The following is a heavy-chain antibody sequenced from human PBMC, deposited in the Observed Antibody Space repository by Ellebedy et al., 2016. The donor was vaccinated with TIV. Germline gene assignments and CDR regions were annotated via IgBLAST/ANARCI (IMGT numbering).Heavy chain of an antibody. D-gene: IGHD2-15*01. CDR1: GFTVNSNY. Sequence: GGSLRLSCAVSGFTVNSNYLSWVRQAPGKGLEWVSTIYTDGGTLYAESVRGRFTISRDTSNNTVNLQINGLRAEDTAVYFCATETFIDVDLKVWGVFDVWGQGTTVAVSS. CDR3: ATETFIDVDLKVWGVFDV. CDR2: IYTDGGT. J-gene: IGHJ3*01. V-gene: IGHV3-66*01.